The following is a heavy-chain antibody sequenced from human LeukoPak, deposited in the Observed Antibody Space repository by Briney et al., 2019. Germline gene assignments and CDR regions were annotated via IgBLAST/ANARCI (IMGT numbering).Heavy chain of an antibody. D-gene: IGHD1/OR15-1a*01. CDR1: GYTFTGYY. CDR2: INPNRGGT. V-gene: IGHV1-2*02. Sequence: ASVKVSCKASGYTFTGYYMHWVRQAPGQGLEWMGWINPNRGGTNYAQKFQGRVTMTRDTSISTAYMELSRLRSDDTAVYYCARGNRGYVYFDYWGEGALVTVSS. CDR3: ARGNRGYVYFDY. J-gene: IGHJ4*02.